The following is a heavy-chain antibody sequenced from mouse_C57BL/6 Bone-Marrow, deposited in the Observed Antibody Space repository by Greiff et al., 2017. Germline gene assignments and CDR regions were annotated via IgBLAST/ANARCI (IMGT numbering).Heavy chain of an antibody. Sequence: VQLQQPGAELVKPGASVKMSCKASGYTFPSYWITWVKQRPGQGLEWIGDIYPGSGSTNYNEKFKSKATLTVDTSSSTAYMQLSSLTSEASAVYYCASYYYGPDYWGQGTTLTFSS. V-gene: IGHV1-55*01. CDR3: ASYYYGPDY. CDR1: GYTFPSYW. D-gene: IGHD1-1*01. J-gene: IGHJ2*01. CDR2: IYPGSGST.